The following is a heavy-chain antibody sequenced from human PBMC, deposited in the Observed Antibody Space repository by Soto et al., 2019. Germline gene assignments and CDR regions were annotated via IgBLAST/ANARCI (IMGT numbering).Heavy chain of an antibody. Sequence: EVQLVESGGGLVQPGGSLRLSCAASGFTFSTYSMKWVRQAPGKGLEWVSYISSRSYTIYYVDSVKGRFTISRDNAKNSLYLQMNSLRDEDTAVYYCARGGRSSDNGMDAWGQGTTVTVSS. V-gene: IGHV3-48*02. J-gene: IGHJ6*02. CDR1: GFTFSTYS. CDR2: ISSRSYTI. D-gene: IGHD6-6*01. CDR3: ARGGRSSDNGMDA.